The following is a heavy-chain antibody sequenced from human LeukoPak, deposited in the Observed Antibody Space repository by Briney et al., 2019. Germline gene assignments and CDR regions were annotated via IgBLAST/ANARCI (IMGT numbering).Heavy chain of an antibody. CDR3: VRHRYDPTAFDY. D-gene: IGHD5-12*01. Sequence: SETLSLTCTVSGGSISSASYYWTWIRQPAGSGLECIGRISTSGSTNYNPSLKSRVTISVDTSKNQFSLKLSSVTAADTAVYYCVRHRYDPTAFDYWGQGTLVTVSS. V-gene: IGHV4-61*02. CDR2: ISTSGST. J-gene: IGHJ4*02. CDR1: GGSISSASYY.